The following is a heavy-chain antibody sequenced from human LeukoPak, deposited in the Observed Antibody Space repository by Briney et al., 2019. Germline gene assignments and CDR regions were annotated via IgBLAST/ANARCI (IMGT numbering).Heavy chain of an antibody. CDR3: ARACRCSSTSCYEQRLYYYYYYYMDV. V-gene: IGHV4-34*01. D-gene: IGHD2-2*01. CDR2: INHSGST. CDR1: GDSISAFY. Sequence: SETLSLTCTVSGDSISAFYWSWIRQPPGKGLEWIGEINHSGSTNYNPSLKSRVTISVDTSKNQFSLKLSSVTAADTAVYYCARACRCSSTSCYEQRLYYYYYYYMDVWGKGTTVTVSS. J-gene: IGHJ6*03.